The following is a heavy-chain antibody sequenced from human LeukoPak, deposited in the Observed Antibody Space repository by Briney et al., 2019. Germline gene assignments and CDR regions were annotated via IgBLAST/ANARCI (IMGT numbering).Heavy chain of an antibody. CDR2: IYYSGST. CDR3: ARERAAAGTNYMDV. CDR1: GGSISTYY. Sequence: SETLSLTCTVSGGSISTYYWSWIRQPPGKGLEWIGSIYYSGSTYYNPSLKSRVTISVDTSKNQFSLKLSSVTAADTAVYYCARERAAAGTNYMDVWGKGTTVTISS. D-gene: IGHD6-13*01. J-gene: IGHJ6*03. V-gene: IGHV4-59*12.